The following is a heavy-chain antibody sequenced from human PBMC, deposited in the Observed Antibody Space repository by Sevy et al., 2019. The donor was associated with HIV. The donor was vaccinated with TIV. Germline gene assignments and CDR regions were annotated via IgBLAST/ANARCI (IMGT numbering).Heavy chain of an antibody. CDR1: GYTFTNYG. CDR2: ISTYNGHT. V-gene: IGHV1-18*01. D-gene: IGHD6-19*01. CDR3: VRVAASGWYFDY. Sequence: ASVKVSCTASGYTFTNYGISWVRQAPGQGLEGMGWISTYNGHTNYEQKFQGRVTMTTDTSTRTAYMELRSLTSDDTAVYYCVRVAASGWYFDYWGQGTLVTVSS. J-gene: IGHJ4*02.